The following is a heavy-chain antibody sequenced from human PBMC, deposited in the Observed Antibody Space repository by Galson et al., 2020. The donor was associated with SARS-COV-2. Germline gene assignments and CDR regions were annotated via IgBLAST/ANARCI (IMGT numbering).Heavy chain of an antibody. CDR2: IWYDGSKK. V-gene: IGHV3-33*01. CDR1: GFTFNRHA. J-gene: IGHJ6*02. D-gene: IGHD6-13*01. Sequence: GGSLRLSCAASGFTFNRHAMHWVRQAPGKGLEWVAQIWYDGSKKYYADFVKGRFTISRDFSKNTLYLEVHSLRAEDTAIYYCARDGQQLAPFAMDVWGQGTTGIVPS. CDR3: ARDGQQLAPFAMDV.